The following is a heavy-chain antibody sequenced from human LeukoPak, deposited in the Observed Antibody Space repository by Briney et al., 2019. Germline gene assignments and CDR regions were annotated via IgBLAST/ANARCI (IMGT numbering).Heavy chain of an antibody. CDR3: KIVTYNSFDY. Sequence: SGGSLRLSCAASGFTFSSYAMSWVRQAPGEGLEWVSAISGSGGSTYYADSVKGRFTISRDNSKNTLYLQMNSLRAEDTAVYYCKIVTYNSFDYWGQGTLATVSS. V-gene: IGHV3-23*01. J-gene: IGHJ4*02. CDR1: GFTFSSYA. CDR2: ISGSGGST. D-gene: IGHD1-1*01.